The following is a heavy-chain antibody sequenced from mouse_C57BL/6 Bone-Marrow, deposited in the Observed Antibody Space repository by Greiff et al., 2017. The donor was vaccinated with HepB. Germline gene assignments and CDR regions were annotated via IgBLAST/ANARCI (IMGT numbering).Heavy chain of an antibody. CDR1: GFTFSDYY. CDR3: AREITTVGGPHWYFDV. J-gene: IGHJ1*03. V-gene: IGHV5-16*01. D-gene: IGHD1-1*01. CDR2: INYDGSST. Sequence: EVQLVESEGGLVQPGSSMKLSCTASGFTFSDYYMAWVRQVPEKGLEWVANINYDGSSTYYLDSLKSRFIISRDNAKNILYLQMSSLKSEDTATYYCAREITTVGGPHWYFDVWGTGTTVTVSS.